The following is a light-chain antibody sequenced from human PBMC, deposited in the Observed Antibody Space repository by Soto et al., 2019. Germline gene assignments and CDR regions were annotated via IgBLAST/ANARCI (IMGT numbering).Light chain of an antibody. CDR2: EGS. J-gene: IGLJ2*01. CDR1: SSDVGSYNL. Sequence: QSALTQPASVSGSPGQSINISCTGTSSDVGSYNLVSWYQQHPGKAPKLMIYEGSKRPSGVSNRFSGSNSGNTASLTISGLQVEDDADYYCCSYVGRSTLVFGGGTQLTVL. V-gene: IGLV2-23*01. CDR3: CSYVGRSTLV.